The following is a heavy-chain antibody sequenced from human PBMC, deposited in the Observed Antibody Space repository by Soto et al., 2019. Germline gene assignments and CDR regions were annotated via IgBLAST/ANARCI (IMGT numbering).Heavy chain of an antibody. CDR1: GYTLTELS. Sequence: ASVKVSCKVSGYTLTELSMHWVRQAPGKGLEWMGGFDPEDGETIYAQKFQGRVTMTEDTSTDTAYMELSSLRSEDTAVYYCATALIVVVPAAMDPPRRYYMDVWGKGTTVTVSS. J-gene: IGHJ6*03. CDR3: ATALIVVVPAAMDPPRRYYMDV. V-gene: IGHV1-24*01. D-gene: IGHD2-2*01. CDR2: FDPEDGET.